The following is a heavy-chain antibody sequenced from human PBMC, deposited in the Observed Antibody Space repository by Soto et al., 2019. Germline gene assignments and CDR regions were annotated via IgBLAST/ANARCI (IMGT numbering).Heavy chain of an antibody. J-gene: IGHJ2*01. CDR2: ISGSGGST. Sequence: EVQLLESGGGLVQPGGSLRLSCAASGFTFSSYAMSWVRQSPGKGLEWVSAISGSGGSTYYADSVEGRFTISRDNSKNTLYLQMNSLRAEYTALYYCSKPLGNLLLYYWYFDLWGRGTLVTLSS. CDR1: GFTFSSYA. D-gene: IGHD3-9*01. CDR3: SKPLGNLLLYYWYFDL. V-gene: IGHV3-23*01.